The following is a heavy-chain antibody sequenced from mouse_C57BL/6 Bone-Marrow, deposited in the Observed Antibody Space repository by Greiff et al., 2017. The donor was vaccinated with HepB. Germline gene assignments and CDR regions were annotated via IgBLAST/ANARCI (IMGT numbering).Heavy chain of an antibody. CDR2: INPNNGGT. J-gene: IGHJ2*01. D-gene: IGHD1-1*01. CDR1: GYTFTDYY. V-gene: IGHV1-26*01. CDR3: ARITTVVPFDY. Sequence: VQLQQSGPELVKPGASVKISCKASGYTFTDYYMNWVKQSHGKSLEWIGDINPNNGGTSYNQKFKGKATLTVDKSSSTAYMELRSLTSEDSAVYYCARITTVVPFDYWGQGTTLTVSS.